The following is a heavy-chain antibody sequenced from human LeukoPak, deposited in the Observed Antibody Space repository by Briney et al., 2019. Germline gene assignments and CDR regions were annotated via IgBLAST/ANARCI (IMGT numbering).Heavy chain of an antibody. CDR3: ARGGQYDFWSGYSPDAFDI. CDR1: GFTFSSYD. J-gene: IGHJ3*02. CDR2: IGTAGDT. D-gene: IGHD3-3*01. Sequence: GGSLRLSCAASGFTFSSYDMHWVRHATGKGLEWVSAIGTAGDTYYPGSVKGRFTISRENAKNSLYLQMNSLRAGDTAVYYCARGGQYDFWSGYSPDAFDIWGQGTMVTVSS. V-gene: IGHV3-13*01.